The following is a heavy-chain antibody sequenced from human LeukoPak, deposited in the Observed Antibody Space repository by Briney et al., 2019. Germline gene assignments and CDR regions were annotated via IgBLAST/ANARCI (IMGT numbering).Heavy chain of an antibody. CDR3: AREGEYKVGHYYYGLDV. V-gene: IGHV3-30-3*01. Sequence: GGSLRLSCAASGFTFSSYAMHWVRQAPGKGLEWVAVISYDGSNKYYADSVKGRFTISRDNSKNTLYLQMNSLRAEDTAVYYCAREGEYKVGHYYYGLDVWGQGTTVTVSS. CDR2: ISYDGSNK. D-gene: IGHD3-10*01. J-gene: IGHJ6*02. CDR1: GFTFSSYA.